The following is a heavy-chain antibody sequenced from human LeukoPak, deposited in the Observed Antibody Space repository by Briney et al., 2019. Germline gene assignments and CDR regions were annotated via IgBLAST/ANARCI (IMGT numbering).Heavy chain of an antibody. CDR2: IYYSGST. J-gene: IGHJ3*02. D-gene: IGHD3-10*01. CDR1: GGSISSYY. CDR3: ARAIYGLGGSFDI. V-gene: IGHV4-59*01. Sequence: SETLSLTCTVSGGSISSYYWSWIRQPPGKGLEWIGYIYYSGSTNYNPSLKSRVTISVDTSKNQFSLKLSSVTAADTAVYYCARAIYGLGGSFDIWGQGTMVTVSS.